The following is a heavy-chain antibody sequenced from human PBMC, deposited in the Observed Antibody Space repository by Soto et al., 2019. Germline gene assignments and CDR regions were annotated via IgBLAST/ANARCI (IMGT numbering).Heavy chain of an antibody. V-gene: IGHV1-3*01. D-gene: IGHD2-2*01. Sequence: QVQLVQSGAEVKKPGASVKVSCKASGYTFTSYALDWVRQAPGQRLEWMGGINAGNGDTKYSQNFQGRVTFTRDTSATTAYMELSSLRYEDTAVYYCAREALRFCTSTSCSTDWFDPWGQGTLVTVSS. J-gene: IGHJ5*02. CDR3: AREALRFCTSTSCSTDWFDP. CDR1: GYTFTSYA. CDR2: INAGNGDT.